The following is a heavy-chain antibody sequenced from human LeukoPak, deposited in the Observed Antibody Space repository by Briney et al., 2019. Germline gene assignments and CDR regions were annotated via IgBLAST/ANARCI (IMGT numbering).Heavy chain of an antibody. Sequence: ASVKVSCRASGYTFTSYEINWVRQATEQGLEWMGWMNPNSGNTGYAQKFQGRVTMTRNTSISTAYMELSSLRSEDTAVYYCARGGRVVATRYWGQGTLVTVSS. CDR3: ARGGRVVATRY. CDR2: MNPNSGNT. CDR1: GYTFTSYE. D-gene: IGHD5-12*01. V-gene: IGHV1-8*01. J-gene: IGHJ4*02.